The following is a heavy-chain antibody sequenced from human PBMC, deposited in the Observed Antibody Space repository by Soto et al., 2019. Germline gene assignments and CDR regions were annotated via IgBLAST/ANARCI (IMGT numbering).Heavy chain of an antibody. Sequence: ASVKVSCKASGGTFSSYAISWVRQAPGQGLEWMGGIIPIFGTANYAQKFQGRVTITADESTSTAYMELSSLRSEDTAVYYCAGAGPGGYCTNSAYWWGPSCRELSYYYGMDVWGQGTTVTVSS. CDR2: IIPIFGTA. J-gene: IGHJ6*02. V-gene: IGHV1-69*13. CDR1: GGTFSSYA. CDR3: AGAGPGGYCTNSAYWWGPSCRELSYYYGMDV. D-gene: IGHD2-8*01.